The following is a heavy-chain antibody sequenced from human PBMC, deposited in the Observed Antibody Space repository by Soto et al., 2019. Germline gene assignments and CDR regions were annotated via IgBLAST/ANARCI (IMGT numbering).Heavy chain of an antibody. CDR2: ISAYNGNT. V-gene: IGHV1-18*01. J-gene: IGHJ4*02. CDR1: GYTFTRYG. CDR3: ARGTTVETWSY. D-gene: IGHD4-17*01. Sequence: QGQLVQAGADVKKPGASVKVSCKASGYTFTRYGISWVRQAPGQGLEWMGWISAYNGNTNYAQTFQGRVTMTTDTSTRTAYMELRSLRSDDTAVYYCARGTTVETWSYWGQGTLVTVSS.